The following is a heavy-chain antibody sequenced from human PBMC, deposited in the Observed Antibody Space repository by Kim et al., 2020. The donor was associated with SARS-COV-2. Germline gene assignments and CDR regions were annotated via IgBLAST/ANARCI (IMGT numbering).Heavy chain of an antibody. Sequence: DSRKGRFTISRENSKNPLYLQMNGLGAEDTAVYYCAKGVCSSTSCSYFDYWGQGTLVTVSS. J-gene: IGHJ4*02. D-gene: IGHD2-2*01. CDR3: AKGVCSSTSCSYFDY. V-gene: IGHV3-23*01.